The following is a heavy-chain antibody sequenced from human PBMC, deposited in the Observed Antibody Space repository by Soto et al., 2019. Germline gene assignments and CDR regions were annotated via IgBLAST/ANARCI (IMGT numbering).Heavy chain of an antibody. CDR1: GFTFSHYA. Sequence: QVHLVESGGGVVQPGRSLSLSCAASGFTFSHYAMHWVRQAPGKGLEWVAVVSDDGSDKYYADSVKGRFTISRDNSKKTVYLQMNSLRAEDTAVYSCAKVRTAGYSYGVGDYNYQYAMDVWGQGTTVTVSS. D-gene: IGHD5-18*01. CDR3: AKVRTAGYSYGVGDYNYQYAMDV. CDR2: VSDDGSDK. J-gene: IGHJ6*02. V-gene: IGHV3-30-3*01.